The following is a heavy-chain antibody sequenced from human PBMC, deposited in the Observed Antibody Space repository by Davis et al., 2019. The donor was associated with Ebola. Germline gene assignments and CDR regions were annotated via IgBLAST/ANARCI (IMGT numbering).Heavy chain of an antibody. CDR2: INPSGGST. D-gene: IGHD3-9*01. CDR3: ARAIRYFDWLLNDAFDI. V-gene: IGHV1-46*01. Sequence: ASVKVSCKASGYTFTSYYMHWVRQAPGQGLEWMGIINPSGGSTSYAQKFQGRVTMTRDTSTSTVYMELSSLRSEDTAVYYCARAIRYFDWLLNDAFDIWGQGTMVTVSS. J-gene: IGHJ3*02. CDR1: GYTFTSYY.